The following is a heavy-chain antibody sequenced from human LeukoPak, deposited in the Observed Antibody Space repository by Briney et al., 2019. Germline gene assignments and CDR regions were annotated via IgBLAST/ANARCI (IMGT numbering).Heavy chain of an antibody. V-gene: IGHV3-23*01. CDR3: AKPAYDYVWGSYRSDYYFDY. J-gene: IGHJ4*02. D-gene: IGHD3-16*02. CDR2: ISGSGGST. CDR1: GFTVSSNY. Sequence: GGSLRLSCAASGFTVSSNYMSWVRQAPGKGLEWVSAISGSGGSTYYADSVKGRFTISRDNSKNTLYLQMNSLRAEDTAVYYCAKPAYDYVWGSYRSDYYFDYWGQGTLVTVSS.